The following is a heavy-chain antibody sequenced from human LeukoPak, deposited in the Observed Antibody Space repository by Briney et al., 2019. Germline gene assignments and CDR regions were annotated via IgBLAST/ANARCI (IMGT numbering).Heavy chain of an antibody. Sequence: PGGSLRLSCTVSGFTVSSNSMSWVRQAPGKGLEWVSYISSSGSTIYYADSVKGRFTISRDNAKNSLYLQMNSLRAEDTAVYYCAGYYGLGYYFDYWGQGTLVTVSS. CDR3: AGYYGLGYYFDY. CDR1: GFTVSSNS. J-gene: IGHJ4*02. CDR2: ISSSGSTI. V-gene: IGHV3-11*04. D-gene: IGHD4-17*01.